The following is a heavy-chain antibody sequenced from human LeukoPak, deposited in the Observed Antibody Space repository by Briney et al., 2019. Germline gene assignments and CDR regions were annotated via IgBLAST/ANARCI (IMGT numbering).Heavy chain of an antibody. D-gene: IGHD2-15*01. V-gene: IGHV3-7*05. CDR2: IKQDGSET. CDR3: VRGGWWYEY. Sequence: GGSLRLSCAASGFTFSTFWMRWVRQAPGRGLEWMASIKQDGSETFYVDSVKGRFTISRDNAKYSLYLQMNSLGAEDTAVYYCVRGGWWYEYWSQGTLVTVSS. J-gene: IGHJ4*02. CDR1: GFTFSTFW.